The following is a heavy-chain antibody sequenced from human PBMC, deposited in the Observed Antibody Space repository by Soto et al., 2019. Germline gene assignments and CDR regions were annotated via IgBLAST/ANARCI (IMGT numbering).Heavy chain of an antibody. J-gene: IGHJ4*02. D-gene: IGHD6-19*01. CDR3: ARGLRWGSGWAYIDY. CDR2: IIPIFGTA. Sequence: SVKVSCKASGGTFSSHSITWVRQAPGQGLEWMGGIIPIFGTANYAQKFQGRLTIAADKFTSTAYMELSSLRSEDTAVYYCARGLRWGSGWAYIDYWGQGTLVTVSS. CDR1: GGTFSSHS. V-gene: IGHV1-69*06.